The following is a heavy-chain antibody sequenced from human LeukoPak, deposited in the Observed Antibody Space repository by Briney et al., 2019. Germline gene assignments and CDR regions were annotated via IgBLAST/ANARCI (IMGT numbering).Heavy chain of an antibody. CDR1: GFTFSSYS. CDR2: ISGSSTYK. D-gene: IGHD3-22*01. Sequence: GGSLRLSCAASGFTFSSYSMNWVRQAPGKGLEWVSSISGSSTYKNYASSVKGRFTISRDNAKNSLYLQMNSLRAEDTAVYYCARAGRITMILVGHNWFDPWGQGTRVTVSS. J-gene: IGHJ5*02. CDR3: ARAGRITMILVGHNWFDP. V-gene: IGHV3-21*01.